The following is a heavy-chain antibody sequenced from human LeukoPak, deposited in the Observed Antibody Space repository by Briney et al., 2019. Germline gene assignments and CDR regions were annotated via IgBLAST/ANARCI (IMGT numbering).Heavy chain of an antibody. Sequence: PRGSLRLSCAASEFTFTNYAMTWVRQAPGKGLEWVSSITASGGDIFHADSVKGRFTISRDNSKNTLYLQMNSLRAEDTAVYYCAKGSSDYYYDYWGQGTLVTVSA. CDR2: ITASGGDI. CDR3: AKGSSDYYYDY. CDR1: EFTFTNYA. D-gene: IGHD3-22*01. J-gene: IGHJ4*02. V-gene: IGHV3-23*01.